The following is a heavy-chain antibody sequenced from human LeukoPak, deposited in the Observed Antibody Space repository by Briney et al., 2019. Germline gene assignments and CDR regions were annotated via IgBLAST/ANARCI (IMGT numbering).Heavy chain of an antibody. CDR2: ISNDGTTT. D-gene: IGHD1-26*01. V-gene: IGHV3-74*01. CDR3: ARGRKVGALLLDAFDI. J-gene: IGHJ3*02. CDR1: GFTFSNFW. Sequence: GGSLRLSCSASGFTFSNFWMDWVRQAPGKGLVWVSRISNDGTTTTYADSVKGRFTISRDNAKNTLYLQMNSLRGEDTAVYYCARGRKVGALLLDAFDIWGQGTMVTVSS.